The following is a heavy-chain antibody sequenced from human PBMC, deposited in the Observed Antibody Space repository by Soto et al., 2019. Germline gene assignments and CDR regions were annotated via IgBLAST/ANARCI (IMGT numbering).Heavy chain of an antibody. CDR2: ISSSSSYI. CDR1: GFTFRSYS. D-gene: IGHD3-3*01. V-gene: IGHV3-21*01. J-gene: IGHJ6*02. Sequence: NPGGSLRLSCAASGFTFRSYSMNWVRQAPGKGLEWVSSISSSSSYIYYADSVKGRFTISRDNAKNSLYLQMNSLRAEDTAVYYCARDMGGDFWSGYYYGMDVWGQGTTVTVSS. CDR3: ARDMGGDFWSGYYYGMDV.